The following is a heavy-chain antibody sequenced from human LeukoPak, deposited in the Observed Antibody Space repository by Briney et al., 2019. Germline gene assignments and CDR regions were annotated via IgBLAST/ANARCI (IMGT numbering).Heavy chain of an antibody. J-gene: IGHJ3*02. D-gene: IGHD6-13*01. V-gene: IGHV4-34*01. CDR3: AGGGTELLAAFDI. Sequence: SETLSLTCAVYGGSFSGYYWSWIRQPPGKGLEWIGEINHSGSTNYNPSLKSRVTISVDTSKNQFSLKLSSVTAADTAVYYCAGGGTELLAAFDIWGQGTMVTVSS. CDR2: INHSGST. CDR1: GGSFSGYY.